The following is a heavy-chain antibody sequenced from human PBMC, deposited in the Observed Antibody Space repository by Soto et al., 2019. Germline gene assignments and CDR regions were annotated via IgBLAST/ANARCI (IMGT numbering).Heavy chain of an antibody. V-gene: IGHV1-3*01. CDR1: GYTFTSYA. CDR2: INAGNGNT. J-gene: IGHJ5*02. CDR3: ARTKVTIFGVANGWFDP. Sequence: ASVKVCCKAPGYTFTSYAMHWVRQAPGQRLEWMGWINAGNGNTKYSQKFQGRVTITRDTSASTAYMELSSLRSEDTAVYYCARTKVTIFGVANGWFDPWGQGTLVTVSS. D-gene: IGHD3-3*01.